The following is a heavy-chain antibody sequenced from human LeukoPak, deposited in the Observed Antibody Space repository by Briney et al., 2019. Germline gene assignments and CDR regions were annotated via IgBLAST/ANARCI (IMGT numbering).Heavy chain of an antibody. D-gene: IGHD1-26*01. V-gene: IGHV1-18*01. CDR1: GYTFSSHG. CDR3: ARGGPGAEILGFFNHGTFFDY. CDR2: ISAYSGKP. J-gene: IGHJ4*02. Sequence: ATVKVSCKASGYTFSSHGITWVRQAPGQGLEWMGWISAYSGKPNYAQNLQGRVTMTTDTSTSTAYMELRSLRSDDTAVYYCARGGPGAEILGFFNHGTFFDYWGQGALVTVSS.